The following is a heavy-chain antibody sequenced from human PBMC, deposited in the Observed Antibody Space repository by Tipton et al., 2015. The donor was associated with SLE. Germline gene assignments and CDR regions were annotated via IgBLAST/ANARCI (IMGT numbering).Heavy chain of an antibody. CDR3: ARVRVDTAMGVFDF. V-gene: IGHV1-46*01. CDR1: EYTFTNFY. J-gene: IGHJ4*02. Sequence: QLVQSGADVKQPGASVKVSCKASEYTFTNFYINWVRQAPGQGLEWMGKINPSYSSTFYAQKFQGRVTLTRDTSTRTVYMELRSLRSDDTAIYYCARVRVDTAMGVFDFWGQGTLVTVSS. D-gene: IGHD5-18*01. CDR2: INPSYSST.